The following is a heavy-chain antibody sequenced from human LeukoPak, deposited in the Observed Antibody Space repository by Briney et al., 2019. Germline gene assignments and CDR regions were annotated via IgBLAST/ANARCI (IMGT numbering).Heavy chain of an antibody. Sequence: GGSLRLSCVASRFTFSNSWMHWVRQVPGKGLLWVSRINIDGTNTKYADSVKGRFTISRDNAKNTLYLQMNTLRAEDTAVYYCARDQSQAGPTTVDYWGQGTLVTISS. CDR3: ARDQSQAGPTTVDY. D-gene: IGHD1-14*01. J-gene: IGHJ4*02. CDR1: RFTFSNSW. V-gene: IGHV3-74*03. CDR2: INIDGTNT.